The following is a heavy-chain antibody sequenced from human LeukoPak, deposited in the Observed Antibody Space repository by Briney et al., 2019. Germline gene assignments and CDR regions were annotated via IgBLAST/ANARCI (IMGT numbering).Heavy chain of an antibody. CDR3: ARGSIVGATPFDY. V-gene: IGHV4-34*01. D-gene: IGHD1-26*01. Sequence: SETLSLTCAVYGGSFSGYYWSWIRQPPGKGLEWIGEINHSGSTYYNPSLKSRVTISVDTSKNQFSLKLSSVTAADTAVYYCARGSIVGATPFDYWGQGTLVTVSS. CDR2: INHSGST. J-gene: IGHJ4*02. CDR1: GGSFSGYY.